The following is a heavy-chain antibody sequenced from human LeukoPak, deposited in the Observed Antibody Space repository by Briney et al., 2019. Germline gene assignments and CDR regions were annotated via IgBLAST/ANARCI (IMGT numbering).Heavy chain of an antibody. Sequence: ASVKVSCKASGYTFTSYYMHWVRQAPGQGLEWMGILNPSGGTTTYAQRFQGRVTMTRDTSTSTVYMELSSLRSEDTAVYYCARDKALLKGLVHYHFDYWGQGTLVTVPS. J-gene: IGHJ4*02. CDR2: LNPSGGTT. D-gene: IGHD6-19*01. CDR1: GYTFTSYY. V-gene: IGHV1-46*01. CDR3: ARDKALLKGLVHYHFDY.